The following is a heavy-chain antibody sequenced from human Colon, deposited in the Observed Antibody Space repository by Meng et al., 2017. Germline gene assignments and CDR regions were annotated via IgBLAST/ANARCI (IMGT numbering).Heavy chain of an antibody. D-gene: IGHD4-17*01. CDR2: ISGDGGSV. V-gene: IGHV3-74*01. J-gene: IGHJ5*02. CDR3: ASLCPPVTEKWIDP. CDR1: GSSLSDYW. Sequence: GGSLRPSCAVSGSSLSDYWMNWVRQVPGKGLEWVSRISGDGGSVSYADPVRGRFTISRDISKNTLYLQMNDLGADDTAVYYCASLCPPVTEKWIDPWGQGTLVTVSS.